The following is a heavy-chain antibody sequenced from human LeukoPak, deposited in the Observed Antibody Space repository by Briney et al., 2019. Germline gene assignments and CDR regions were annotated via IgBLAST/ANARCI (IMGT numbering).Heavy chain of an antibody. V-gene: IGHV3-23*01. CDR2: ISGSGGST. Sequence: GGSLRLSCAASGLTFSTFAMSWVRQAPGKGLEWVSVISGSGGSTHYAESVKGRFTISRDNSQNTLYLQMNSLRAEDTAVYYCAREAAHFDCWGQGTLVTVAS. D-gene: IGHD6-6*01. CDR3: AREAAHFDC. J-gene: IGHJ4*02. CDR1: GLTFSTFA.